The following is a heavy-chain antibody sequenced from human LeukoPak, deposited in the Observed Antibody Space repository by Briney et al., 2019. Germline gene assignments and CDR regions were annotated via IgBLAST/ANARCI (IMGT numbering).Heavy chain of an antibody. Sequence: PGGSLRLSCAASGFTFSSYWMSWVRQAPGKGLEWVANIKQDGSEKYYVDSVKGRFTISRDNAKNSLYLQVNSLRAEDTAVYYCATEILYYYDSSGYYVDYLGYWGQGTLVTVSS. CDR1: GFTFSSYW. CDR3: ATEILYYYDSSGYYVDYLGY. J-gene: IGHJ4*02. D-gene: IGHD3-22*01. V-gene: IGHV3-7*01. CDR2: IKQDGSEK.